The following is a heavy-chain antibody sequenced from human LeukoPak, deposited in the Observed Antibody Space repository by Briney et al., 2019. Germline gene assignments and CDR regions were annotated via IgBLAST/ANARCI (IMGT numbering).Heavy chain of an antibody. J-gene: IGHJ4*02. CDR3: ARRPYYDYVWGSYPKRPLYYFDY. D-gene: IGHD3-16*02. Sequence: SETLSLTCAVYGGSFSGYYWSWIRQPPGKGLEWIGEINHSGSTNYNPSLKSRVTISVDTSKNQFSLKLSSVTAADTAVYYCARRPYYDYVWGSYPKRPLYYFDYWGQGTLVTVSS. CDR1: GGSFSGYY. V-gene: IGHV4-34*01. CDR2: INHSGST.